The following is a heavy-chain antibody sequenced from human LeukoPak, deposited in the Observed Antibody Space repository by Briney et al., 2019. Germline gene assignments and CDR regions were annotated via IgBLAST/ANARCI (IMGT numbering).Heavy chain of an antibody. D-gene: IGHD2-8*01. J-gene: IGHJ6*02. CDR1: GFTFSSYS. CDR3: ARDAGPLLYFYYYYGMDV. V-gene: IGHV3-21*01. CDR2: ISSSSSYI. Sequence: AGGSLRLSCAASGFTFSSYSMNWVRQAPGKGLEWVSSISSSSSYIYYADSVKGRFTISRDNAKNSLYLQMNSLRAEDTAVYYCARDAGPLLYFYYYYGMDVWGQGTTVTVSS.